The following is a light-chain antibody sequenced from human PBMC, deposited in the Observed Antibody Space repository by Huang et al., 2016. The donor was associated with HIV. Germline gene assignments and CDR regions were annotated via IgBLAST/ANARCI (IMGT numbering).Light chain of an antibody. V-gene: IGKV1-33*01. Sequence: DIQMTQSPSSLSASIGDRVTITCQASQDISNCLNWYQQKPGKAPKLLLYDATNSEAGVPSRFSGSGSGTDFTLAISRLQPEDFATYYCQQFDNVPYSFGQGTRLEIK. CDR2: DAT. J-gene: IGKJ2*03. CDR1: QDISNC. CDR3: QQFDNVPYS.